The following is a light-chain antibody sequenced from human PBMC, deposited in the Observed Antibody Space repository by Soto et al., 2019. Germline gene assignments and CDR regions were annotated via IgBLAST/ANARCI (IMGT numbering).Light chain of an antibody. CDR2: GNS. CDR1: SSNIGAGYD. CDR3: QAYDSSLSVV. V-gene: IGLV1-40*01. J-gene: IGLJ2*01. Sequence: QSVLTQPPSVSGAPGQRVTISCTGSSSNIGAGYDVHWYQQLPGTAPKLLIYGNSNRPSGVPDRFSGSKSGTSASLAITGLQAEDEADYYFQAYDSSLSVVCGGWTKLTGL.